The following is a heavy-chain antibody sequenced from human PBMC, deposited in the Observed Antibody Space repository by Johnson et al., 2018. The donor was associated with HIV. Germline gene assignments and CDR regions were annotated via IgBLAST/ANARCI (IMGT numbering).Heavy chain of an antibody. V-gene: IGHV3-53*01. CDR2: IYSGGST. Sequence: VQLVESGGGVVQPGGSLRLSCAASGFSFSTNWMTWVRQAPGKGLEWVSVIYSGGSTYYADSVKGRFTISRDNSKNTLYLQMNSLRAEDTAVYYCARGDLSDASFHIWGQGTMVTVSS. CDR3: ARGDLSDASFHI. CDR1: GFSFSTNW. J-gene: IGHJ3*02.